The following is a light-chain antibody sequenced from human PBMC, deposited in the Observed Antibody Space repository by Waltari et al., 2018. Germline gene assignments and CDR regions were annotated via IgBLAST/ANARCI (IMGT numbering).Light chain of an antibody. Sequence: EVVLTQSPGTLSLSPGERATLSCRASQSVSRTLAWYQQKPGQAPRLRIYDAASRATGIPDRFSGGGSGTDFSLTISRLEPEDFAVYYCQKYGSLPATFGQGTKVEIK. CDR2: DAA. CDR1: QSVSRT. CDR3: QKYGSLPAT. J-gene: IGKJ1*01. V-gene: IGKV3-20*01.